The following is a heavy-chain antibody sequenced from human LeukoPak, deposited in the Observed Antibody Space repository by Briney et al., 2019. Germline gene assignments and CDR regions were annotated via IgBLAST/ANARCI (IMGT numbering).Heavy chain of an antibody. V-gene: IGHV3-15*01. D-gene: IGHD5-24*01. J-gene: IGHJ4*02. Sequence: GGSLTLSCAASGFTFSNAWMSWVRQAPGKGLDRVGRIKSKTDGGTTDYAAPVKGRLTISRDDSKNTMYLQMNSLKTEDTAVYYCTTAVRDAVDYWGQGTLVTVSS. CDR1: GFTFSNAW. CDR2: IKSKTDGGTT. CDR3: TTAVRDAVDY.